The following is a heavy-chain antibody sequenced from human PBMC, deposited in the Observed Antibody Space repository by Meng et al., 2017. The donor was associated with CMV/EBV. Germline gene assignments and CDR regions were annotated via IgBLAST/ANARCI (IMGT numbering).Heavy chain of an antibody. D-gene: IGHD2-2*01. CDR1: GGSVSSGSYY. J-gene: IGHJ5*02. Sequence: SETLSLTCTVSGGSVSSGSYYWSWIRQPPGKGLEWIGYIYYSGSTNYNPSLKSRVTISVDTSKNQFSLKLSSVTAADTAVYYCARCVVVLAAQATPRIWFDPWGQGTLVTVSS. V-gene: IGHV4-61*01. CDR2: IYYSGST. CDR3: ARCVVVLAAQATPRIWFDP.